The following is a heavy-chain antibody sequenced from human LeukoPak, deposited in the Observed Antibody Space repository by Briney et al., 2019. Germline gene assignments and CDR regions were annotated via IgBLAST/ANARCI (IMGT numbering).Heavy chain of an antibody. CDR1: GFTFSSYW. CDR2: INHNGNVN. Sequence: GGSLRLSCEASGFTFSSYWMNWARQAPGKGLEWVASINHNGNVNYYVDSVKGRFTISRDNAKNSLYLQMSNLRAEDTAVYFCARGGGLDVWGQGATVTVSS. V-gene: IGHV3-7*03. D-gene: IGHD3-16*01. J-gene: IGHJ6*02. CDR3: ARGGGLDV.